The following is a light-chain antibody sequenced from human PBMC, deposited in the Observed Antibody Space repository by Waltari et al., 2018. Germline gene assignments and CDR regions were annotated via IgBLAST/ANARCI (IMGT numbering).Light chain of an antibody. V-gene: IGLV2-14*03. J-gene: IGLJ2*01. CDR2: NVN. Sequence: QSALTQPAPVSGSPGQSITVSCTGTSSDVGAYHYVSWYQQHPGKAPRLILYNVNSRPSGVSHRFAGSKSDNTASLTISGLQAEDEADYYCASYTKTSTLVFGGGTKLTVL. CDR1: SSDVGAYHY. CDR3: ASYTKTSTLV.